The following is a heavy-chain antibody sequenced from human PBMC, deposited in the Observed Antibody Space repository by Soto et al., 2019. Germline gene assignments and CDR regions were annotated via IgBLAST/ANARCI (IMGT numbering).Heavy chain of an antibody. CDR2: IDSGGGGT. J-gene: IGHJ4*02. V-gene: IGHV3-23*01. D-gene: IGHD6-6*01. Sequence: EVQLLESGGGLVQPGGSLRLSCAASGFTLGTYVMSWVRQAPGKGLEWVSGIDSGGGGTYYADSVMGRFTISRDNSKNTLSLQRNGLRAEDTAVFYCAKGPEQLVHGVFDYWGQGTLVNVSS. CDR3: AKGPEQLVHGVFDY. CDR1: GFTLGTYV.